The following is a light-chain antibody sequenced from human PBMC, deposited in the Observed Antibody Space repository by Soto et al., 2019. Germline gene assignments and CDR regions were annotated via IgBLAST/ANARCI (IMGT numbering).Light chain of an antibody. CDR2: DAS. Sequence: IRLTQSPSSLSASLGDRGTITCQASQDINNYLNWYQQKPGKAPKLLIYDASNLERGVPSRFSGSGSGTDFTFTISSLQPEDFATYYCQQYNNLPIAFGQGTRLEIK. CDR1: QDINNY. CDR3: QQYNNLPIA. J-gene: IGKJ5*01. V-gene: IGKV1-33*01.